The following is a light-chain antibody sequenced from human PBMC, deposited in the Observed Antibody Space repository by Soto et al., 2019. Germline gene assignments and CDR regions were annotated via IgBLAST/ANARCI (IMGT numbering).Light chain of an antibody. Sequence: QSVLTQPASVSGSPGQSITISCTGTSSDVGGYNYVSWYQQHPGKAPKLMIYEVSNRPSGVSNRFSGSKSGNTASLTTSGLQAEDEADYYCSSYTSSSIVFGTGTKVTVL. CDR3: SSYTSSSIV. CDR2: EVS. J-gene: IGLJ1*01. V-gene: IGLV2-14*01. CDR1: SSDVGGYNY.